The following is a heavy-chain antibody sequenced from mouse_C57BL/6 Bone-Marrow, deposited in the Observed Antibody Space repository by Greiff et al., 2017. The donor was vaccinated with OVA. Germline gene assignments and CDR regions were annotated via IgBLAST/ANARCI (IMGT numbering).Heavy chain of an antibody. D-gene: IGHD1-1*01. CDR3: ARNSHYYYGSSFYYAMDY. J-gene: IGHJ4*01. CDR2: IWSGGST. Sequence: VHLVESGPGLVQPSQSLSITCTVSGFSLTSYGVHWVRQSPGKGLEWLGVIWSGGSTDYNAAFISRLSISKDNSKSQVFFKMNSLQADDTAIYYCARNSHYYYGSSFYYAMDYWGQGTSVTVSS. CDR1: GFSLTSYG. V-gene: IGHV2-2*01.